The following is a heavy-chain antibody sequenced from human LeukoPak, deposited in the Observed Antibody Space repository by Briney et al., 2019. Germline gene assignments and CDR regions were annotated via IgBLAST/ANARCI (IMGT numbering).Heavy chain of an antibody. Sequence: PGGSLRLSCAASGFTFTNARMSWVRQAPGKGLEWVGRIKNKGEGETTDYAAPVKGRFTISRDDSENTLFLQMHSLETEDTALYYCVWNSEHYFDFWGQGSLVTVSS. CDR2: IKNKGEGETT. J-gene: IGHJ4*02. CDR1: GFTFTNAR. V-gene: IGHV3-15*01. D-gene: IGHD1-7*01. CDR3: VWNSEHYFDF.